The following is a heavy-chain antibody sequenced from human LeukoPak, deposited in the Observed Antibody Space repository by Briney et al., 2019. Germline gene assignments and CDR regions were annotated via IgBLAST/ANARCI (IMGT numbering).Heavy chain of an antibody. CDR3: ARTYYYDSSGYYPFDY. J-gene: IGHJ4*02. CDR2: ISDSGGTT. D-gene: IGHD3-22*01. Sequence: GGSLRLSCVASGFTFSNLAMGWVRQAPGKGLEWVSVISDSGGTTYYADSVKGRFTISRDNSKNTLYLQMNSLRAEDTAVYYCARTYYYDSSGYYPFDYWGQGTLVTVSS. CDR1: GFTFSNLA. V-gene: IGHV3-23*01.